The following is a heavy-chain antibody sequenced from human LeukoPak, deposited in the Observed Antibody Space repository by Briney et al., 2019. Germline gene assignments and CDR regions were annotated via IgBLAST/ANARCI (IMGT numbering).Heavy chain of an antibody. J-gene: IGHJ4*02. CDR3: ARTNRYFDWLLFFDY. CDR2: IIPIFGTA. Sequence: SVKVSCKASGGTFTSYAISWVRQAPGQGLEWMGGIIPIFGTANYAQKFQGRVTITADKSTSTAYMELSGLRSEDTAVYYCARTNRYFDWLLFFDYWGQGTLVTVSS. CDR1: GGTFTSYA. D-gene: IGHD3-9*01. V-gene: IGHV1-69*06.